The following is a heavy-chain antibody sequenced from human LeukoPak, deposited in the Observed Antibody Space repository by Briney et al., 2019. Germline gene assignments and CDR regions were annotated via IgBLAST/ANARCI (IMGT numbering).Heavy chain of an antibody. J-gene: IGHJ6*04. Sequence: GGSLRLSCAASGFTFSGSAMHWVRQASGKGLEWVSSISRSSSYTYFAESVKGRFTISRDNAKNSLYLQMNSLRAEDTAVYYCAELGITMIGGVWGKGTTVTISS. CDR1: GFTFSGSA. CDR2: ISRSSSYT. CDR3: AELGITMIGGV. D-gene: IGHD3-10*02. V-gene: IGHV3-21*01.